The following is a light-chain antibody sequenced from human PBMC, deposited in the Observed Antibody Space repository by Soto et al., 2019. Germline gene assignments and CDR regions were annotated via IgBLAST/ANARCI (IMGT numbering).Light chain of an antibody. J-gene: IGKJ5*01. CDR1: QTVTSSY. CDR2: GAS. CDR3: QQYGTSPLT. Sequence: EIVLTQSPGSLSLSPGERVTLSCRASQTVTSSYLAWYQQKPGQAPRLLIYGASSRATGIPDRFSGSGSGTDFTLTISRLEPEDFAVYYCQQYGTSPLTLGQGTRLEIK. V-gene: IGKV3-20*01.